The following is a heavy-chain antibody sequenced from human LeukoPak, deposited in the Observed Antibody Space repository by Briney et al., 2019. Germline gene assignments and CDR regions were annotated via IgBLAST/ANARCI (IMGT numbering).Heavy chain of an antibody. J-gene: IGHJ4*02. CDR3: SRTDQDYYDSAGFDY. Sequence: ASVKVSCKASGYTFTSYDINWVRQATGQGREWVGWMNPNSGNTGYAQKFQGRVTITRNTSISTAYMELISLRSEDTAVYYCSRTDQDYYDSAGFDYWGQGTLVTVSS. V-gene: IGHV1-8*03. CDR1: GYTFTSYD. D-gene: IGHD3-22*01. CDR2: MNPNSGNT.